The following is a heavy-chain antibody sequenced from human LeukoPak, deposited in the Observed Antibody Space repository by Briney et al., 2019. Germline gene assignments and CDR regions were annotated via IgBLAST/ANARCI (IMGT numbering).Heavy chain of an antibody. J-gene: IGHJ4*02. CDR3: ARDSSYYYYDSRGPFDY. Sequence: SETLSLTCTVSGGSISSSSYYWGWIRQPPGKGLEWIGSIYYSGSTYYNPSLKSRVTISVDTSKNQFSLKLSSVTAADTAVYYCARDSSYYYYDSRGPFDYWGQGTLVTVSS. D-gene: IGHD3-22*01. CDR1: GGSISSSSYY. V-gene: IGHV4-39*02. CDR2: IYYSGST.